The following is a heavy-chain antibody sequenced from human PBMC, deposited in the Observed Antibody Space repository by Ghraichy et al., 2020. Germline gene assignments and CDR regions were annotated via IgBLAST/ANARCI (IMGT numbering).Heavy chain of an antibody. CDR1: GGSISSYY. Sequence: SETLSLTCSVSGGSISSYYWSWIGQPAGKRLEWIGRIYTSGSTNYNPSLKSRVTMSVDTSKNQFSLKLSSVTAADTAVYYCAGEGESYFDYWGQGTLVTVSS. D-gene: IGHD2-21*01. CDR2: IYTSGST. CDR3: AGEGESYFDY. V-gene: IGHV4-4*07. J-gene: IGHJ4*02.